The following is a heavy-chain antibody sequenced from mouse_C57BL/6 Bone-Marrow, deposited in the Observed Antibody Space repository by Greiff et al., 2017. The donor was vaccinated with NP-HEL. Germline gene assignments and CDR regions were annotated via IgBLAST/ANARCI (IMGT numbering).Heavy chain of an antibody. CDR3: ASDGYPYAMDY. CDR1: GFSLTSYG. D-gene: IGHD2-3*01. V-gene: IGHV2-2*02. CDR2: IWRGGST. Sequence: QVQLQQSGPGLVQPSQSLSITCTVSGFSLTSYGVHWVRQSPGKGLEWLGVIWRGGSTDYYAAFISRLCISKDNSKCQVFFKMNSLQANDTTIYYCASDGYPYAMDYWGQGTSVTVSS. J-gene: IGHJ4*01.